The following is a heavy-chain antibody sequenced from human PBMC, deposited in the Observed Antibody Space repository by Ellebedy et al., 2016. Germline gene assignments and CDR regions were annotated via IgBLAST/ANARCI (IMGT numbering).Heavy chain of an antibody. CDR3: ATDPWNAYSSSSGVGY. CDR2: IYYSGST. J-gene: IGHJ4*02. Sequence: SETLSLTXTVSGGSISSYYWSWIRQPPGKGLEWIGYIYYSGSTNYNPSLKSRVTISVDTSKNQFSLKLSSVTAADTAVYYCATDPWNAYSSSSGVGYWGQGTLVTVSS. CDR1: GGSISSYY. V-gene: IGHV4-59*13. D-gene: IGHD6-6*01.